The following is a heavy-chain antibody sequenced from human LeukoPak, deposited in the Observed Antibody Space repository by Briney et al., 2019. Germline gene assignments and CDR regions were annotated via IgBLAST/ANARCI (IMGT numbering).Heavy chain of an antibody. Sequence: GGSLRLSCAASGFTFSSYDMHWVRQATGKGLEWVSAIGTAGDTYYPGSVKGRFTISRENAKNSLYLQMNSLRAGDTAVYYCARGQTQLNVEDYGMDVWGQGTTVTVSS. CDR1: GFTFSSYD. J-gene: IGHJ6*02. V-gene: IGHV3-13*01. CDR2: IGTAGDT. CDR3: ARGQTQLNVEDYGMDV. D-gene: IGHD2-2*01.